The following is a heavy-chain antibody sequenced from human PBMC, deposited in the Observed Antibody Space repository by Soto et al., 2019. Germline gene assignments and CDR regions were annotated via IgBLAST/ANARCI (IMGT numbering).Heavy chain of an antibody. V-gene: IGHV3-30*18. D-gene: IGHD5-18*01. Sequence: PGGSLRLSCAASGFTFSSYGMHWVRQAPGKGLEWVAVISYDGSNKYYADSVKGRFTISRDNSKNTLYLQMNSLRAEDTAVYYCAKEVEVDKAMVPFFDYWGQGTLVTVSS. CDR3: AKEVEVDKAMVPFFDY. J-gene: IGHJ4*02. CDR2: ISYDGSNK. CDR1: GFTFSSYG.